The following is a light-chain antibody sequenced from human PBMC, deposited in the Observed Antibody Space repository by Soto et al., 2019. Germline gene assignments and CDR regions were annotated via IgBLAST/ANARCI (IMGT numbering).Light chain of an antibody. Sequence: EIVLTQSPGTLSLSPGERATLSCRASQSVRNNFLAWYQQKPGQAPRLLIYGASSRATGIPDRFGGSGSGTNFNLTIRGLAPADSAAYYCPQYGSSPTFGGGTKVEIK. CDR3: PQYGSSPT. CDR2: GAS. CDR1: QSVRNNF. V-gene: IGKV3-20*01. J-gene: IGKJ4*01.